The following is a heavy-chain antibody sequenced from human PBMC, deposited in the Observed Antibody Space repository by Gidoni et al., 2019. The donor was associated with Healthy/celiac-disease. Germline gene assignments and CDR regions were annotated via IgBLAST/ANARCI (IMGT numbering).Heavy chain of an antibody. Sequence: ITLKESGPTLVKPTQTLTLTCTFSGFSPSTSGVGVGWIRQPPGKALEWLALIYWDDDKRYSPSLKSRLTITKDTSKNQVVLTMTNMDPVDTATYYCAHTFYYDILTGFDYWGQGTLVTVSS. D-gene: IGHD3-9*01. CDR3: AHTFYYDILTGFDY. V-gene: IGHV2-5*02. CDR2: IYWDDDK. J-gene: IGHJ4*02. CDR1: GFSPSTSGVG.